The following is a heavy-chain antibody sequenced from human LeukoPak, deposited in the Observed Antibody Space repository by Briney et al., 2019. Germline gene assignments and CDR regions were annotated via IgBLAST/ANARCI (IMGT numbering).Heavy chain of an antibody. J-gene: IGHJ6*03. V-gene: IGHV4-59*01. Sequence: PSETLSLTCTVSGGSISSYYWSWIRQPPGKGLEWIGYIYYSGSTNYNPSLKSRVTISVDTSKNQFSLKLSSVTAADTAVYYCARDVSKGGFNYMDVWGKGTTVTVSS. CDR2: IYYSGST. CDR3: ARDVSKGGFNYMDV. D-gene: IGHD5-12*01. CDR1: GGSISSYY.